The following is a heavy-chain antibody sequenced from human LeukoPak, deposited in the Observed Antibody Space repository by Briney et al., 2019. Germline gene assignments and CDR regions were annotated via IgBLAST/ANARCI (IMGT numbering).Heavy chain of an antibody. J-gene: IGHJ4*02. Sequence: ASVKVSCNASGYTFTSYAMNWVRQAPGQGLEWMGWINTNTGNPTYAQGFTGRFVLSLDTSVSTAYLQISSLKAEDTAVYYCARESHCSGGSCYSNWGQGTLVTVSS. V-gene: IGHV7-4-1*02. CDR3: ARESHCSGGSCYSN. D-gene: IGHD2-15*01. CDR1: GYTFTSYA. CDR2: INTNTGNP.